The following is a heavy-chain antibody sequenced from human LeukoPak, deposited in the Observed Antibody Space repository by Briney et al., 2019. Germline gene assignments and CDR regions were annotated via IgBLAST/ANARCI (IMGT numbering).Heavy chain of an antibody. J-gene: IGHJ4*02. CDR3: ARVYQSSEYYFDY. D-gene: IGHD2-2*01. V-gene: IGHV4-59*01. CDR1: GGSIDSYY. CDR2: IYYTGST. Sequence: PSETLSLTCTVSGGSIDSYYWSWIRQPPGKGLEWIGYIYYTGSTEYHPSLKSRVTISLDTCKNQFSLKLTSVTAADTAVYYSARVYQSSEYYFDYWGQGNLVSVSS.